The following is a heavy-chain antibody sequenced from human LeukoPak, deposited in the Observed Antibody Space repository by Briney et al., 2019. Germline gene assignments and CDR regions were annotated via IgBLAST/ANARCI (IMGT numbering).Heavy chain of an antibody. V-gene: IGHV3-23*01. D-gene: IGHD3-9*01. CDR1: GFTFSSYA. Sequence: GGSLRLSCAASGFTFSSYAMTWVRQAPGKGLEWVSAIRGTGGRTYNADSVKGRFTISRDNSKNTLYLQMNSLRAEDTAVYYCAKGGKGWLVDPWGQGTLVTVSS. J-gene: IGHJ5*02. CDR3: AKGGKGWLVDP. CDR2: IRGTGGRT.